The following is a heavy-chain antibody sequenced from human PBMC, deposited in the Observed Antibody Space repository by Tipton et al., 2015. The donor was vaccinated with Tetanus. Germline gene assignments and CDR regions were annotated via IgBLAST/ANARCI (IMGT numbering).Heavy chain of an antibody. CDR2: ISDRDNAE. Sequence: SLRLSCAASGFSFSNFGMSWVRQAPGKGLEWVSAISDRDNAEYYADSVKSRFTVSRDNSKSTVYLQLNSLRAKDTALNYCAREVFPSQVTSFDYGGQGSLVTVSS. J-gene: IGHJ4*02. V-gene: IGHV3-23*01. D-gene: IGHD2-21*02. CDR3: AREVFPSQVTSFDY. CDR1: GFSFSNFG.